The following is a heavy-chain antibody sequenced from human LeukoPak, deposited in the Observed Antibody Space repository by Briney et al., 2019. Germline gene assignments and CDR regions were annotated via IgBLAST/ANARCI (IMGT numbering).Heavy chain of an antibody. CDR1: GYTFTNYG. CDR3: ARDTLEYYYGY. V-gene: IGHV7-4-1*02. D-gene: IGHD3-3*01. Sequence: GASVKVSCKASGYTFTNYGINWVRQAPGQGLEWMGWINTNTGNPTYAQGFTGRFVFSLDTSVSTAYLQISSLKAEDTAVYYCARDTLEYYYGYWGQGTLVTVSS. J-gene: IGHJ4*02. CDR2: INTNTGNP.